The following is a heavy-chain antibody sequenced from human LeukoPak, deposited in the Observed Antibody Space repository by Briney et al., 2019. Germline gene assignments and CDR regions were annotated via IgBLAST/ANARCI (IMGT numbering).Heavy chain of an antibody. CDR3: ARDTVFDY. CDR2: ISSSSTI. D-gene: IGHD4-17*01. Sequence: PGGSLRLSCTASGFTFSSYSMNWVRQAPGKGLEWVSYISSSSTIYYADSVKGRFTISRDNAKNSLYLQMNSLRVEDTAVYYCARDTVFDYWGQGTLVTVSS. CDR1: GFTFSSYS. J-gene: IGHJ4*02. V-gene: IGHV3-48*01.